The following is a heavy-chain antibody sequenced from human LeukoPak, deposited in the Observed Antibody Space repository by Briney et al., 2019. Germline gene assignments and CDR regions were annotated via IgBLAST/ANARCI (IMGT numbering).Heavy chain of an antibody. V-gene: IGHV3-66*01. CDR2: IYTGGTT. CDR3: ARDSSSYYFDY. D-gene: IGHD6-6*01. J-gene: IGHJ4*02. Sequence: PGGSLRLSCAASGFTVTSNHMNWVRQAPGKGLEWVSIIYTGGTTHYADSLKDRFTISRDDSINTLYLQMNSLRAEDMAVYYCARDSSSYYFDYWGQGTLVTVSS. CDR1: GFTVTSNH.